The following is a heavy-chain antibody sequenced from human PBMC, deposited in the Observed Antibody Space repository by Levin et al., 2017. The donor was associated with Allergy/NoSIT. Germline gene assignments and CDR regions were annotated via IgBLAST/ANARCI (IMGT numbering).Heavy chain of an antibody. D-gene: IGHD5-18*01. Sequence: GGSLRLSCAASGFTFSNAWMSWVRQAPGKGLEWVGRIKSKTDGGTTDYAAPVKGRFTISRDDSKNTLYLQMNSLKTEDTAVYYCTTDLDGGYSYGSRTEGYYGMDVWGQGTTVTVSS. V-gene: IGHV3-15*01. CDR3: TTDLDGGYSYGSRTEGYYGMDV. CDR2: IKSKTDGGTT. CDR1: GFTFSNAW. J-gene: IGHJ6*02.